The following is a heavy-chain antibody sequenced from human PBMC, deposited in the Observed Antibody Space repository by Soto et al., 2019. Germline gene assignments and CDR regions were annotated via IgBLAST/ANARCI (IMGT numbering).Heavy chain of an antibody. J-gene: IGHJ4*02. CDR3: ARFEYSSSTFDY. Sequence: SGPTLVNPTETLTLTCTVSGFSLSKASMGVSWIRQPPGKALEWLAHIFSHDEKSYSTSLKSRLTISKDTSKSQVVLTMTNMDPVDTSTYYCARFEYSSSTFDYWGQGTLVTVSS. CDR2: IFSHDEK. D-gene: IGHD6-6*01. V-gene: IGHV2-26*01. CDR1: GFSLSKASMG.